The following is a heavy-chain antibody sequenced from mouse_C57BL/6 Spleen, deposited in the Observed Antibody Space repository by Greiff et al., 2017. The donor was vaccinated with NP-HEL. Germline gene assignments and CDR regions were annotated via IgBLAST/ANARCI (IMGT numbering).Heavy chain of an antibody. CDR2: IRSKSSNYAT. CDR3: VSPGSSSHYYAMDY. V-gene: IGHV10-3*01. Sequence: EVQGVESGGGLVQPKGSLKLSCAASGFTFNTYAMHWVRQAPGKGLEWVARIRSKSSNYATYYADSVKDRFTISRDDSQSMLYLQMNNLKTEDTAMYYCVSPGSSSHYYAMDYWGQGTSVTVSS. J-gene: IGHJ4*01. D-gene: IGHD1-1*01. CDR1: GFTFNTYA.